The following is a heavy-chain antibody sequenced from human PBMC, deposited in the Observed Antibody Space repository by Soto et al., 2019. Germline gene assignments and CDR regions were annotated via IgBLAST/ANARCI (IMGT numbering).Heavy chain of an antibody. Sequence: GGSLRLSCAASGFTFGDYWMHWVRQPPGKGPEWVSRMTGDGRTTQYADSVKGRFTASRDNAKSTLYLQTNSLRAEDTAVYYCATAEVDYWGPGTLVTSPQ. J-gene: IGHJ4*02. CDR2: MTGDGRTT. V-gene: IGHV3-74*03. CDR1: GFTFGDYW. CDR3: ATAEVDY.